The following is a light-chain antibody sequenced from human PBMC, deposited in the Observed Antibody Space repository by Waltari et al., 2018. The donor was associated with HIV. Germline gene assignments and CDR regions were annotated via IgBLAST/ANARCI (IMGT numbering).Light chain of an antibody. J-gene: IGLJ3*02. CDR1: RSNIGSNY. CDR3: TTWGGSLSGPV. Sequence: QSVLTQPPSVSGTPGQRVTISCSGSRSNIGSNYVYWYQQLPGTAPKLLIYRNHERPSAVPDRFSGSKSGTSASLAISGLRSEDEGDYHCTTWGGSLSGPVFGGGTKVTVL. V-gene: IGLV1-47*01. CDR2: RNH.